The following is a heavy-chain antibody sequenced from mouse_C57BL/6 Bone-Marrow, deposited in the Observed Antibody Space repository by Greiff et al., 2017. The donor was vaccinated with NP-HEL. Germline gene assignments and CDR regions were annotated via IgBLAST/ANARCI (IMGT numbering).Heavy chain of an antibody. CDR1: GYSFTGYY. CDR2: INPSTGGT. V-gene: IGHV1-42*01. CDR3: ARYEGYYAMDY. J-gene: IGHJ4*01. Sequence: VQLQQSGPELVKPGASVKISCKASGYSFTGYYMNWVKQSPEKSLEWIGEINPSTGGTTYNQKFKAKATLTVDKSSSTAYMQLKSLTSEDSAVYYCARYEGYYAMDYWGQGTSVTVSS. D-gene: IGHD2-3*01.